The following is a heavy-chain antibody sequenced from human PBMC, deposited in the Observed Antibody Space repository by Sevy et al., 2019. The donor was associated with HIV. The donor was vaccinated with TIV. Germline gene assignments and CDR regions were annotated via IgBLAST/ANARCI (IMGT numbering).Heavy chain of an antibody. V-gene: IGHV3-9*01. J-gene: IGHJ4*02. CDR2: ISWGSGSV. CDR1: GFTFDDYA. D-gene: IGHD3-22*01. CDR3: AKVHQVFGTMMVPPYYFDY. Sequence: SLKISCAASGFTFDDYAMHWVRQAPGKGLEWVSGISWGSGSVGYADSVKGRFTISRDNAQNSLYLQMNSLITEDTALYYCAKVHQVFGTMMVPPYYFDYWGQGTLVTVSS.